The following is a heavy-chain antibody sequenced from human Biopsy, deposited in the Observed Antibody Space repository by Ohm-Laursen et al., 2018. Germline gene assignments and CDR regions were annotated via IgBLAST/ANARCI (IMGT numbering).Heavy chain of an antibody. CDR2: INPSGSTT. J-gene: IGHJ4*02. Sequence: GASVKVSCKGSGYSFTSYNMHWVRQAPGQGLEWMGMINPSGSTTSYPQIFQGRVTMTRDTSKSTVYMELSSLRSADTAVYFCARNTGWYGDLYYFDYWGRGTLVTVSS. D-gene: IGHD6-19*01. CDR3: ARNTGWYGDLYYFDY. CDR1: GYSFTSYN. V-gene: IGHV1-46*01.